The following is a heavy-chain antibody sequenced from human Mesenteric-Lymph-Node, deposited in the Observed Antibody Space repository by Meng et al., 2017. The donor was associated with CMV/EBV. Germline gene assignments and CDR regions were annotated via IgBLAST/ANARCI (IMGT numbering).Heavy chain of an antibody. D-gene: IGHD2-21*01. CDR1: GFSFSNYE. Sequence: GESLKISCEGSGFSFSNYEMNWVRQAPGKGLEWVSYISSSGSTIYYADSVKGRFTFSRDNAKNSLYVQMSSLRAEDTAVYYCARGRHKYCGGDCSDAFDIWGQGTMVTVSS. CDR2: ISSSGSTI. V-gene: IGHV3-48*03. J-gene: IGHJ3*02. CDR3: ARGRHKYCGGDCSDAFDI.